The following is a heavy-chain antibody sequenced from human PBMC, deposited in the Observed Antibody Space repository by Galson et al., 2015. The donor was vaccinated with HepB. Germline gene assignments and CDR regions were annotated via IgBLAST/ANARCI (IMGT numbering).Heavy chain of an antibody. CDR2: ISGGGGSP. D-gene: IGHD1-26*01. CDR3: AKSRALSGSFDC. CDR1: GFSFSSYA. Sequence: SLRLSCAASGFSFSSYAMSWVRQAPGKGLEWVSAISGGGGSPYYADPVKGRFTISRDNSKDTLYLQMSSLRAEDTAVYYCAKSRALSGSFDCWGQGTLVIVSS. J-gene: IGHJ4*02. V-gene: IGHV3-23*01.